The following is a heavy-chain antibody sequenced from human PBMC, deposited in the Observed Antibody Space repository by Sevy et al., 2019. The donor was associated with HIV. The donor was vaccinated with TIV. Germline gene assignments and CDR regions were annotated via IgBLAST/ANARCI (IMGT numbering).Heavy chain of an antibody. CDR2: TYYRSKWYY. Sequence: SQTLSLTCAISGDSVSSNSAAWNWIRQSPSRGLEWVGRTYYRSKWYYDYAESVESRININPDTSKNHFSLQLNSVTPEDTAVYYSTRGWYYYFDYWGQGSLVTVSS. J-gene: IGHJ4*02. CDR1: GDSVSSNSAA. CDR3: TRGWYYYFDY. V-gene: IGHV6-1*01. D-gene: IGHD6-13*01.